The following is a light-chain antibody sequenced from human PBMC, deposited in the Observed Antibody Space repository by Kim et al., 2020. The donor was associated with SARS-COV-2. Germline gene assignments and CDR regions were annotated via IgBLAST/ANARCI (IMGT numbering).Light chain of an antibody. CDR3: CSYAGSSTWV. CDR2: EAN. J-gene: IGLJ3*02. Sequence: GQSITISCTGTSSDVENYNLVSWYQQHPGKAPKLIISEANKRPSGVSNRFSGAKSGNTASLTISGLQAEDEADYYCCSYAGSSTWVFGGGTKVTVL. CDR1: SSDVENYNL. V-gene: IGLV2-23*01.